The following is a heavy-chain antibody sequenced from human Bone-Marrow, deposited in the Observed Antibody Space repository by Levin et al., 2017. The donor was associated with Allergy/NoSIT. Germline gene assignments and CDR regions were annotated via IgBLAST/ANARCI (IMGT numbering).Heavy chain of an antibody. D-gene: IGHD6-13*01. CDR3: ARAPGFASSWFDS. CDR1: GDSISSSTDY. CDR2: IYNSGIM. V-gene: IGHV4-39*07. Sequence: SETLSLTCTVSGDSISSSTDYWGWIRQPPGKWLEWIASIYNSGIMYHNPSLQSRVTISVETSKNQFSLRVHSTTAADTAVYYCARAPGFASSWFDSWGQGTLVTVSS. J-gene: IGHJ5*01.